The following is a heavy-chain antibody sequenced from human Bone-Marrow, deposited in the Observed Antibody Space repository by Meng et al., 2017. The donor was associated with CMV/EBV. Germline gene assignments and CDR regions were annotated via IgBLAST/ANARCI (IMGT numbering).Heavy chain of an antibody. D-gene: IGHD5-18*01. CDR2: IYYSGST. J-gene: IGHJ6*02. CDR1: GGSFSGYY. V-gene: IGHV4-39*01. CDR3: ASEFLRGYSSKGYGMDV. Sequence: SETLSLTCAVYGGSFSGYYWGWIRQPPGKGLEWIGSIYYSGSTYYNPSLKSRVTISVDTSKNQFSLKLSSVTAADTAVYYCASEFLRGYSSKGYGMDVWGQGTTVTVSS.